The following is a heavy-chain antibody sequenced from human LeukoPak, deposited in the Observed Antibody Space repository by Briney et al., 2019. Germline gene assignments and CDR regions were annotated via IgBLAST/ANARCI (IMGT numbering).Heavy chain of an antibody. CDR1: GGSISSGGYC. CDR2: IYYSGST. CDR3: AGGMYSGSYGAFDI. V-gene: IGHV4-31*03. D-gene: IGHD1-26*01. Sequence: SETLSLTCTVSGGSISSGGYCWSWIRQHPGKGLEWIGYIYYSGSTYYNPSLKSRVTISVDTSKNQFSLKLSSVTAADTAVYYCAGGMYSGSYGAFDIWGQGTMVTVSS. J-gene: IGHJ3*02.